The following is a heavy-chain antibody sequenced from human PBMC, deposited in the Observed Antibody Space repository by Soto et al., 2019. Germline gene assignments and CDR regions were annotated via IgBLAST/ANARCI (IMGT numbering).Heavy chain of an antibody. CDR2: IMHLYAKP. D-gene: IGHD1-26*01. CDR1: GGTFNTYT. CDR3: ASLNNWSSGDGRIDV. Sequence: QVQLVQSGAEVKKPGSSVKVSCKASGGTFNTYTISWVRQVPGQGLECMGGIMHLYAKPTYAQPFLGRLTIAADEHTSTVYMELSSLRSEDTALYYCASLNNWSSGDGRIDVWGRGTAVSVSS. V-gene: IGHV1-69*01. J-gene: IGHJ6*02.